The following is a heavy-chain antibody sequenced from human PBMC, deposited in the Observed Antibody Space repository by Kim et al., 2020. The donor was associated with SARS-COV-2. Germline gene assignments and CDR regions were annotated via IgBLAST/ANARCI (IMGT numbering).Heavy chain of an antibody. CDR1: GGTFSSYT. D-gene: IGHD3-3*01. CDR3: ARDRPPLGVAHHDAFDI. V-gene: IGHV1-69*04. Sequence: SVKVSCKASGGTFSSYTISWVRQAPGQGLEWMGRIIPILGIANYAQKFQGRVTITADKSTSTAYMELSSLRSEDTAVYYCARDRPPLGVAHHDAFDIWGQGTMVTVSS. J-gene: IGHJ3*02. CDR2: IIPILGIA.